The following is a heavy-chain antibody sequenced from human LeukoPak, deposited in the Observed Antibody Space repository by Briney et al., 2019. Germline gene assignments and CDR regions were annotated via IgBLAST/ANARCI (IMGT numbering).Heavy chain of an antibody. D-gene: IGHD5-18*01. Sequence: GGSLRLSCAASGFTFSNYWMSWVRQAPGKGLEWVANINQDGSEKYYVNSVKGRFTISRDNAKTSLYLQMNSLRAEDTAVYYCARAVRGCIYDYPGWGQGNLVTVSS. J-gene: IGHJ4*02. CDR1: GFTFSNYW. CDR2: INQDGSEK. CDR3: ARAVRGCIYDYPG. V-gene: IGHV3-7*01.